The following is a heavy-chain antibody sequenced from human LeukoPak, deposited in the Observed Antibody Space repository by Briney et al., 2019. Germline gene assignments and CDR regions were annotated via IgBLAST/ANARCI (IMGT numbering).Heavy chain of an antibody. CDR3: ARRQYGSGWYGDGDWFWFAP. CDR2: IFYSGST. D-gene: IGHD6-19*01. Sequence: PSETLSLTCTVSGGSFSSSDFNWAWDRQPPGKGVEWIGTIFYSGSTYYNPSLGSRVTISVDTSKNQFSLDLTSVTAADTAVYYCARRQYGSGWYGDGDWFWFAPWGQGTLVIVSS. V-gene: IGHV4-39*01. CDR1: GGSFSSSDFN. J-gene: IGHJ5*02.